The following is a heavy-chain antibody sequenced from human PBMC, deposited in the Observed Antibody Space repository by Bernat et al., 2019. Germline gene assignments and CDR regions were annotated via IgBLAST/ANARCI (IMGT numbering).Heavy chain of an antibody. J-gene: IGHJ4*02. CDR3: AGEAYGDYEGGFDY. D-gene: IGHD4-17*01. CDR1: GFTFSSYW. V-gene: IGHV3-7*03. Sequence: EVQLVESGGGLVQPGGSLRLSCAASGFTFSSYWMSWVRQAPGKGLEWVANIKQDGSEKYYVDSVKGRFTISRDNAKNSLYLQMNSLRAEDTAVYYCAGEAYGDYEGGFDYWGQGTLVTVSS. CDR2: IKQDGSEK.